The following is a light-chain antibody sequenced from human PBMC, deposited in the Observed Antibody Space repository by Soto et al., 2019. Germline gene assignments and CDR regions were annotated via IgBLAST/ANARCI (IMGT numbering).Light chain of an antibody. Sequence: DLQMTQSPSSLSASVGDRVTITCRSSQNINNYLNWYQQRPGKAPKVIIYDASSLQSGVPSRFSGSGSGTDFTLTISGLQPEDFATYYCQQGFSAPPWTFGQGTKVEI. J-gene: IGKJ1*01. CDR3: QQGFSAPPWT. CDR2: DAS. CDR1: QNINNY. V-gene: IGKV1-39*01.